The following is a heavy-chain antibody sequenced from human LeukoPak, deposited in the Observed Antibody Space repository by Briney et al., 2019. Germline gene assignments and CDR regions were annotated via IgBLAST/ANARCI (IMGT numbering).Heavy chain of an antibody. CDR3: ARARYFDS. V-gene: IGHV4-59*01. CDR1: GGSISGYY. CDR2: ILNSGST. J-gene: IGHJ4*02. Sequence: SETLPLTCAVPGGSISGYYWSWIRQTRGKGLEWIGYILNSGSTNYNPSLKSRVTISLDTPKSQFSLKLSSVTAADTAVYYCARARYFDSWGQGTLVTVSS.